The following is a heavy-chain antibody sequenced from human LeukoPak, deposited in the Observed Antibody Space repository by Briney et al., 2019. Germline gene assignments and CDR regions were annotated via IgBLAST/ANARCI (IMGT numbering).Heavy chain of an antibody. CDR2: ISGSGGST. Sequence: GGSLRLSCAASGFTFNSYAMSWVRQAPGKGLEGVSAISGSGGSTYYADSVKGRFTISRDNSKNTLYLQMNSLRAEDTAVYYCAKGVAGTRRDDYWGQGTLVTVSS. J-gene: IGHJ4*02. D-gene: IGHD6-19*01. CDR1: GFTFNSYA. CDR3: AKGVAGTRRDDY. V-gene: IGHV3-23*01.